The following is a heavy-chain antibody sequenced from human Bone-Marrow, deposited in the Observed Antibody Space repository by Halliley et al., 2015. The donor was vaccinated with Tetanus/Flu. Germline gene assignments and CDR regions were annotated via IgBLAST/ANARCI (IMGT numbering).Heavy chain of an antibody. D-gene: IGHD1-1*01. Sequence: WIWSIYYDGRPYYNPSLKSRVTISVDTPKNQFSLQLRSVSAADTGVFYCAREQQGYYYYYGMDVWGQGITVPVSS. CDR3: AREQQGYYYYYGMDV. V-gene: IGHV4-39*02. CDR2: IYYDGRP. J-gene: IGHJ6*02.